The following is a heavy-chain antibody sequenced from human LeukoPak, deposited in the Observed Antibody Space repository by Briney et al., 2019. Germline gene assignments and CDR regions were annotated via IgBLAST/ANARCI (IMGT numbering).Heavy chain of an antibody. CDR2: IDPSGGST. CDR1: GYTFSTYY. V-gene: IGHV1-46*01. Sequence: ASVKVSCKASGYTFSTYYMHWVRQAPGQGLEWMGVIDPSGGSTNYARKFQGRVTMTRDTSTSTVYMELSSLRSEDTAVYYCARESLTYYYDSSGYPDYWGQGTLVTVSS. D-gene: IGHD3-22*01. J-gene: IGHJ4*02. CDR3: ARESLTYYYDSSGYPDY.